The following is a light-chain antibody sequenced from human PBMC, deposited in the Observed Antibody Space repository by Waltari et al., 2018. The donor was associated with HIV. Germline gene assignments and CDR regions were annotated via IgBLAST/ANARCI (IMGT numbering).Light chain of an antibody. CDR2: GAS. CDR3: QQYDTPPLT. CDR1: QSVNNRY. Sequence: EIALTQSPGTLSLSPGVRATLSCRASQSVNNRYIAWYQQKPGQTPSLLMYGASSRATGIPDRFSGSGSGTDFTLTISRLAPEDFAVYYCQQYDTPPLTFGPGTKVDIK. V-gene: IGKV3-20*01. J-gene: IGKJ3*01.